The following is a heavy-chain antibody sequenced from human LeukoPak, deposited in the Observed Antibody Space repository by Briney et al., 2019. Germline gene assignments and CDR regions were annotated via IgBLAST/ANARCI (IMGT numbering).Heavy chain of an antibody. CDR1: GFTFRNFA. J-gene: IGHJ4*02. D-gene: IGHD6-19*01. V-gene: IGHV3-23*01. Sequence: PGGSLTLSCAASGFTFRNFAMSWVRQAPGKGLEWVSVIRGSGGSTVYSDSVKGRFTISRDNSKNTLYLQMNSLRAEDTAIYYCAKDAPTYIPVTGPEDNWGQGTLVTVSS. CDR2: IRGSGGST. CDR3: AKDAPTYIPVTGPEDN.